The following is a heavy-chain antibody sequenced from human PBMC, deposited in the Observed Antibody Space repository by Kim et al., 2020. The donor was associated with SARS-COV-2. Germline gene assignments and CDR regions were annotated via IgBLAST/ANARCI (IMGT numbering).Heavy chain of an antibody. CDR3: ARGSHSSGFDY. Sequence: GGSLRLSCAASGFTFSSYAMHWVRQAPGKGLEWVAVISYDGSNKYYADSVKGRFTISRDNSKNTLYLQMNSLRAEDTAVYYCARGSHSSGFDYWGQGTLVTVSS. V-gene: IGHV3-30*04. CDR1: GFTFSSYA. CDR2: ISYDGSNK. J-gene: IGHJ4*02. D-gene: IGHD6-19*01.